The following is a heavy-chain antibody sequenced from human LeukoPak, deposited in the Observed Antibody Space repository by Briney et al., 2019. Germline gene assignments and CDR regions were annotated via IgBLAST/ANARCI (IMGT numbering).Heavy chain of an antibody. CDR3: ATDTIAAAGSRSAFDI. CDR2: FDPEDGET. CDR1: GYTLTELS. J-gene: IGHJ3*02. D-gene: IGHD6-13*01. Sequence: ASVKVSCKVSGYTLTELSMHWVRQAPGKGLEWMGGFDPEDGETIYAQKFQGRVTMTEDTSTDTAYMELSSLRSEDTAVYYCATDTIAAAGSRSAFDIWGQGTMVTVSS. V-gene: IGHV1-24*01.